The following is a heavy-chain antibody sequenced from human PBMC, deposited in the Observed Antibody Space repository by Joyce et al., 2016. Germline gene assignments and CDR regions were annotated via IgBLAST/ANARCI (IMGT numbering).Heavy chain of an antibody. CDR1: GFTFRYYA. Sequence: EVQLLESGGGLVQPGGSLRLSCVVSGFTFRYYAMNWVRQAPGKGLEWVSGINDNGGATHYAGSVRGRFVISRDNSKDTVYLQMNSLRAEDTALYYCVQDRSSDSSCGDYWGQGSLVTVSS. CDR2: INDNGGAT. V-gene: IGHV3-23*01. CDR3: VQDRSSDSSCGDY. D-gene: IGHD2-2*01. J-gene: IGHJ4*02.